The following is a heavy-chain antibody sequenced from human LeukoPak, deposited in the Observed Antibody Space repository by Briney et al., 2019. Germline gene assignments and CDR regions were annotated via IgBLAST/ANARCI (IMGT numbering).Heavy chain of an antibody. Sequence: ASVKVSCKASGYTFTGYYMHWVRQAPGQGLEWMGWINPNSGGTNYAQKFQGRVTMTRDTSISTAYMELSRLRSDDTAVYYCARASLRFLGVFDFWGQGTLVTVSS. D-gene: IGHD3-3*01. CDR2: INPNSGGT. V-gene: IGHV1-2*02. J-gene: IGHJ4*02. CDR3: ARASLRFLGVFDF. CDR1: GYTFTGYY.